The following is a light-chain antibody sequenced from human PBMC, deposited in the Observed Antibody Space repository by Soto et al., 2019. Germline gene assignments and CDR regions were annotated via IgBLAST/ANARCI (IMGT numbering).Light chain of an antibody. J-gene: IGLJ1*01. CDR1: SSNIGAHYD. Sequence: QSVLTQPPSVSGAPGQRVTISCTGGSSNIGAHYDVHWYQQLPGTAPKLLIYGNSNRPSGVPDRFSGSKSGTSATLGITGFQTGDEADYYCGSWDSSLSAYVFGTGTKVTVL. CDR3: GSWDSSLSAYV. CDR2: GNS. V-gene: IGLV1-40*01.